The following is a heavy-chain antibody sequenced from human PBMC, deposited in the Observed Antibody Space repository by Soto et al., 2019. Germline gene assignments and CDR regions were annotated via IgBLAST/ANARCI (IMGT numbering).Heavy chain of an antibody. CDR1: GFTFTSSA. J-gene: IGHJ6*03. CDR2: IVVGSGNT. Sequence: GASVKVSCKASGFTFTSSAVQWVRQARGQRLEWIGWIVVGSGNTNYAQRFQGRVTMTRDTSTSTAYVELSSLRSEDTAVYFCARATAARQRDYSYQYYLHIWGKGTTVTVSS. CDR3: ARATAARQRDYSYQYYLHI. V-gene: IGHV1-58*01. D-gene: IGHD6-6*01.